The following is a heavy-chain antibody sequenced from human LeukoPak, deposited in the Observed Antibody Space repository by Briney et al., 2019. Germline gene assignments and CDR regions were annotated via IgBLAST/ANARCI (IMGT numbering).Heavy chain of an antibody. J-gene: IGHJ4*02. CDR2: INPNSGGT. CDR1: GYTFTGYY. Sequence: ASVKVSCKASGYTFTGYYMHWVRQAPGQGLEWMGWINPNSGGTNYAQKFQGRVTMTRDTSISTVYMELSRLRSDDTAVYYCARTYYDSSGCHDYWGQGTLVTVSS. V-gene: IGHV1-2*02. CDR3: ARTYYDSSGCHDY. D-gene: IGHD3-22*01.